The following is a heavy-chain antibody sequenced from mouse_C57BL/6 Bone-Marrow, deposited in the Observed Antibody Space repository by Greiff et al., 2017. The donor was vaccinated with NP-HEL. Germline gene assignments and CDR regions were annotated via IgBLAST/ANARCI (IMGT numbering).Heavy chain of an antibody. V-gene: IGHV1-4*01. CDR3: ETAIRSDDYDAMDY. D-gene: IGHD1-1*01. Sequence: QVQLQQSGAELARPGASVKMSCKASGYTFTSYTMHWVKQRPGQGLEWIGYINPSSGCTKYNQKFKDKATLTADKSSSTAYMQLSSLTSEDSAVDDCETAIRSDDYDAMDYGGQGTAATVTA. CDR1: GYTFTSYT. CDR2: INPSSGCT. J-gene: IGHJ4*01.